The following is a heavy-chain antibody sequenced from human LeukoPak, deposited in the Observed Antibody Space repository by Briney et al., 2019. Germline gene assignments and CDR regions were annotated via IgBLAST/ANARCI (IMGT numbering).Heavy chain of an antibody. CDR2: IWYDGSNK. CDR3: ARDMVKDYGSGLDY. CDR1: GFTFSSYG. J-gene: IGHJ4*02. D-gene: IGHD3-10*01. V-gene: IGHV3-33*01. Sequence: HPGRSLRLSCAASGFTFSSYGMHWVRQAPGKGLEWVAVIWYDGSNKYYADSVKGRFTISRDNSKNTLYLQMNSLRAEDTAVYYCARDMVKDYGSGLDYWGQGTLVTVSS.